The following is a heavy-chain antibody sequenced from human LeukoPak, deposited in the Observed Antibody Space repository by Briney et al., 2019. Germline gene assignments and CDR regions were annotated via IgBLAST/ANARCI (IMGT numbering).Heavy chain of an antibody. J-gene: IGHJ3*02. Sequence: GGSLRLSCAASGFTFSRYGMHWVRQAPGKGLEWVAVISYDGSNKYYVDSVKGRFTISRDNSKNTLYLQMNSLRAEDTAVYYCAKGGQHTAMVTGAFDIWGQGTMVTVSS. CDR1: GFTFSRYG. CDR2: ISYDGSNK. D-gene: IGHD5-18*01. CDR3: AKGGQHTAMVTGAFDI. V-gene: IGHV3-30*18.